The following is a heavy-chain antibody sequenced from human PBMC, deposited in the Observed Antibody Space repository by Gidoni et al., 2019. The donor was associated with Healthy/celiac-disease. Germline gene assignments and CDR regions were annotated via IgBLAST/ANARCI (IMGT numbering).Heavy chain of an antibody. V-gene: IGHV4-30-4*01. J-gene: IGHJ3*02. D-gene: IGHD3-22*01. CDR2: IYYSGST. Sequence: QVQLQESGPGLVKPSQTLSLTCTGSGGSISSGDYYWSWIRQPPGKGMEWIGYIYYSGSTYYNPSLKSRVTISVDTSKHQFSLKLSSVTAADTAVYYCARYPYYDSIGYYFGAFDIWGQGTMVTVSS. CDR1: GGSISSGDYY. CDR3: ARYPYYDSIGYYFGAFDI.